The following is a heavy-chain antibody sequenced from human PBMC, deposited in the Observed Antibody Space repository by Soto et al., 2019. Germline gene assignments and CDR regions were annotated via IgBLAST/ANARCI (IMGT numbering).Heavy chain of an antibody. Sequence: QVQLVQSGAEVKKPGASVKVSCKASGYTFTGYYMHWVRQAPGQGLEWMGWINPNSGGTNYAQKFQGWVTMTRDTSISTAYMELSRLRSDDTAVYYCARAGGVLGYCSGGSCYSGGSDAFDIWGQGTMVTVSS. CDR1: GYTFTGYY. D-gene: IGHD2-15*01. CDR3: ARAGGVLGYCSGGSCYSGGSDAFDI. J-gene: IGHJ3*02. V-gene: IGHV1-2*04. CDR2: INPNSGGT.